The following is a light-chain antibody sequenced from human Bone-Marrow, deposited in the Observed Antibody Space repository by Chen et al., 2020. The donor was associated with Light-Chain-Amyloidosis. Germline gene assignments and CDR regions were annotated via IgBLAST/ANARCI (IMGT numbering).Light chain of an antibody. V-gene: IGLV6-57*01. J-gene: IGLJ3*02. Sequence: NFMLTQPHSVSESPGKTVIISCTRSSGSIATNYVQWYQQRPGSSPTTVIYEDDQRPSGVPERFSGSIDRSSNSASLTNSGLKTEDEADYYCQSYQGSSQGVFGGGTKLTV. CDR3: QSYQGSSQGV. CDR2: EDD. CDR1: SGSIATNY.